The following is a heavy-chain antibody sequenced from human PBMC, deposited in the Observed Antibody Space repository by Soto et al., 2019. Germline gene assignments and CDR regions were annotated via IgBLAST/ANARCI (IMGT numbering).Heavy chain of an antibody. CDR3: AKDYSGPADY. J-gene: IGHJ4*02. V-gene: IGHV3-30*18. CDR1: GFTSSSYG. Sequence: PGGSLRLSCAASGFTSSSYGMHWVRQAPGKGLEWVAVISYDGSNYYADSVKGRFTISRDNSKNTLYLQMNSLRAEDTAIYYCAKDYSGPADYWGQGTLVTVSS. CDR2: ISYDGSN. D-gene: IGHD5-12*01.